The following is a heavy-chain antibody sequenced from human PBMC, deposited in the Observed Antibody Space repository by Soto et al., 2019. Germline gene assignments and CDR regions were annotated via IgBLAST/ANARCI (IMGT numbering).Heavy chain of an antibody. V-gene: IGHV4-39*01. D-gene: IGHD4-17*01. CDR3: GGQDYGAKGYYFEN. CDR2: IYYIGNT. J-gene: IGHJ4*02. Sequence: QLQLQESGSGLVKPSETLSLTCIVSNGSISSRSSYWGWIRQTPGKGLEWIGSIYYIGNTYYNPSLXXXXXXXXXXXXXXXXXXXXXXXXXXTXVYFCGGQDYGAKGYYFENWGQGALVTVSS. CDR1: NGSISSRSSY.